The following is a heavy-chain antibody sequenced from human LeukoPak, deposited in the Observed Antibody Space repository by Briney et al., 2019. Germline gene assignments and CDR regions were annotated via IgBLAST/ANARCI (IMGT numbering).Heavy chain of an antibody. J-gene: IGHJ4*02. CDR3: ARSRTAYYNVYADF. Sequence: GGSLRLSCVASGFTFSSYWMSWFRQAPGKGLECVANIKEDGSEKYYADYVKGRFTISRDNAKNSLSLQMSSLRDEDTAVFYCARSRTAYYNVYADFWGQGTLVTVSS. V-gene: IGHV3-7*01. D-gene: IGHD1-26*01. CDR2: IKEDGSEK. CDR1: GFTFSSYW.